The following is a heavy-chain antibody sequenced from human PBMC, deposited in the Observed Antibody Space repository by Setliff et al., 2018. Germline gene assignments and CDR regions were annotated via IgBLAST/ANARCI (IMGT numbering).Heavy chain of an antibody. V-gene: IGHV5-51*01. Sequence: GESLKISCKTSGYSFTSYWIGWVRQMPGKGLEWMGIIYPGDSDTRYSPSFQGQVTISADKSISTAYLQWSSLRASDTAIYYCARVGDYMGYYYNYYMDVWGKGTTVTVSS. J-gene: IGHJ6*03. CDR1: GYSFTSYW. CDR2: IYPGDSDT. CDR3: ARVGDYMGYYYNYYMDV. D-gene: IGHD3-10*01.